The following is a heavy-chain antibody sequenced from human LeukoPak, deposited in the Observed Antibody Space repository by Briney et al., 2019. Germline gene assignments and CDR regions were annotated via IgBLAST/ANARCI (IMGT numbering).Heavy chain of an antibody. CDR3: AKDGDDGSGIRFGY. V-gene: IGHV3-23*01. CDR2: ISGSGGST. CDR1: GFTFSSYG. Sequence: GGSLRLSCAASGFTFSSYGMSWVRQAPGKGLEWVSAISGSGGSTYYADSVKGRFTISRDNSKNTLNLQMNSLRSEDTAVYYCAKDGDDGSGIRFGYWGQGTLVTVSS. D-gene: IGHD3-10*01. J-gene: IGHJ4*02.